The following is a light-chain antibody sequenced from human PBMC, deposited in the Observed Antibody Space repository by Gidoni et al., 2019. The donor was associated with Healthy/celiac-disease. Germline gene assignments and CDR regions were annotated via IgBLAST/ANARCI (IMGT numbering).Light chain of an antibody. Sequence: EIVLTQSPGTLSLSPGERATLSCRASQSVSSSYLAWYQQKPGQAPGLLIYGASSRAPGIPDRFSGSGSGTDFTLTISRLEPEDFAVYYCQQYGSSLFTFGPGTKVDIK. J-gene: IGKJ3*01. CDR2: GAS. V-gene: IGKV3-20*01. CDR3: QQYGSSLFT. CDR1: QSVSSSY.